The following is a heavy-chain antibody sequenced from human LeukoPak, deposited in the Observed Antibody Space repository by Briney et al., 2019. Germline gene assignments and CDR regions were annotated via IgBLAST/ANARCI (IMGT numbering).Heavy chain of an antibody. Sequence: PGGSLRLSCAASGFIFSSYWMHSVRQAPGKGLVWVSRINSDGSSTSYAASVKGRFTISRDNAKNTLYLQMNSLRAEDTAVYYCARDLGWVRVVPWGEGTLVTVSS. D-gene: IGHD6-19*01. CDR2: INSDGSST. CDR3: ARDLGWVRVVP. V-gene: IGHV3-74*01. J-gene: IGHJ5*02. CDR1: GFIFSSYW.